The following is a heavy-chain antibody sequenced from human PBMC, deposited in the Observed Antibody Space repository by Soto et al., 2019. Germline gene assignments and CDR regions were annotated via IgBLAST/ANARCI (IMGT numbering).Heavy chain of an antibody. CDR1: GYSFISYG. V-gene: IGHV1-18*04. Sequence: QVQLVQSGGEVKQPGASVKVSCKASGYSFISYGISWVRQAPGQGLEWMGWISGYNGNTKYAQKLQGRVTMTTDTSTSTVYMELSSLRSDDTAIYYCARDQWTLDHSRGWYGDWGQGTLVTVSS. J-gene: IGHJ4*02. CDR3: ARDQWTLDHSRGWYGD. CDR2: ISGYNGNT. D-gene: IGHD6-19*01.